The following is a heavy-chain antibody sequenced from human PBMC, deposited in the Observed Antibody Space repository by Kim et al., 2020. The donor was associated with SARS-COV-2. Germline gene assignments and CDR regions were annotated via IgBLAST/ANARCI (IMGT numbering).Heavy chain of an antibody. J-gene: IGHJ5*02. V-gene: IGHV3-15*01. CDR1: GFTFSNAW. CDR3: TTDNWFDP. Sequence: GGSLRLSCAASGFTFSNAWMSWLRQAPGKGLEWVGRIKSTTDGGTTDYAAPVKGRFTISRDDSKNTLYLQMNSLKTEDTAVYYCTTDNWFDPWGQGTLVTVSS. CDR2: IKSTTDGGTT.